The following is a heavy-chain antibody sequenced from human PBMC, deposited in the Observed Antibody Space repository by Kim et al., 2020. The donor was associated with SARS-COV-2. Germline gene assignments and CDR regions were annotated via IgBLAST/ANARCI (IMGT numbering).Heavy chain of an antibody. J-gene: IGHJ4*02. Sequence: FDGTNEYYPESVQSRFTIARDNSKKTLFLQMNRLRAEDTAVYYCTNVDYWGQGTLVTVSS. CDR3: TNVDY. V-gene: IGHV3-33*06. CDR2: FDGTNE.